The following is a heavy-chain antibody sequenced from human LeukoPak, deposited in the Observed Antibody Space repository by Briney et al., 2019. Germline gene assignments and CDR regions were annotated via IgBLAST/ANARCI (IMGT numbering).Heavy chain of an antibody. V-gene: IGHV1-3*01. J-gene: IGHJ6*02. D-gene: IGHD6-6*01. Sequence: ASVKVSCKASGYTFTSYAMHWVRQAPGQRLEWMGWINAGNGNTKYSQKFQGRVTITRDTSASTAYMELSSLRSEDTAVYYCARTHLAAHYYYGMDVWGQGTTVTVSS. CDR2: INAGNGNT. CDR1: GYTFTSYA. CDR3: ARTHLAAHYYYGMDV.